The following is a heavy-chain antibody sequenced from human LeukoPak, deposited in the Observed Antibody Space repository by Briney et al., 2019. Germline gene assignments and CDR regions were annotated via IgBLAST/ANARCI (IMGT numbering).Heavy chain of an antibody. CDR1: GGTFSSYA. J-gene: IGHJ6*02. D-gene: IGHD6-13*01. CDR2: IIPILGIA. CDR3: ARDRTAAAGTYYYYYGMDV. V-gene: IGHV1-69*04. Sequence: SVKVSCKASGGTFSSYAISWVRQAPGQGLEWMGRIIPILGIANYAQKFQGRVTITADKSTSTAYMELSSLRSEDTAVYYCARDRTAAAGTYYYYYGMDVWGQGTTVTVSS.